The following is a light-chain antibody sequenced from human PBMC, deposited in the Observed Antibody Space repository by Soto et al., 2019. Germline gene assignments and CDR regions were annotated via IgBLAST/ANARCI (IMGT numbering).Light chain of an antibody. CDR3: MQALQTPLT. CDR2: LGS. CDR1: QSLLHSDGKTF. J-gene: IGKJ4*01. V-gene: IGKV2-28*01. Sequence: DIVMTQTPLSLSVTPGQPASISCKSSQSLLHSDGKTFFYWYLQRPGQPPQLLIYLGSNRASGVPDRFSGSGSGTDFTLKISRVEAEDVGVYYCMQALQTPLTFGGGTMVDIK.